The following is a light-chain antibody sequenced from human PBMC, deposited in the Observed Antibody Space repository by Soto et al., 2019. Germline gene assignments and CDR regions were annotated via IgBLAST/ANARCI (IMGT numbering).Light chain of an antibody. CDR3: QTWGTANVV. Sequence: QLVLTQSPSASASLGASVKLTCTLSSGHSSYAIAWHQQQPEKGPRYLMKLKSDGSHSKGDGIPDRFSGSSSGAERYLTISSLQSADEANYYCQTWGTANVVFGGGTKVTVL. J-gene: IGLJ2*01. CDR1: SGHSSYA. V-gene: IGLV4-69*01. CDR2: LKSDGSH.